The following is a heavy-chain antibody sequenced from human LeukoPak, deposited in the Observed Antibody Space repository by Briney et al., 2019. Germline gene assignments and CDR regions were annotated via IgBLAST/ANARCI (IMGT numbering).Heavy chain of an antibody. D-gene: IGHD3-10*01. CDR2: ISAYNGNT. CDR1: GYTFTSDG. CDR3: ARAKLLWFGELLGY. V-gene: IGHV1-18*01. Sequence: EASVKVSCKASGYTFTSDGISWVRQAPGQGLEWMGWISAYNGNTNYAQKLQGRVTMTTDTSTSTAYMELRSLRPDDTAVYYCARAKLLWFGELLGYWGQGTLVTVSS. J-gene: IGHJ4*02.